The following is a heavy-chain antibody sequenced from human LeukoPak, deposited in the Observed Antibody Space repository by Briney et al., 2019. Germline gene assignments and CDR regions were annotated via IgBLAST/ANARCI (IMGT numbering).Heavy chain of an antibody. D-gene: IGHD3-3*01. CDR1: GFTFGTSW. CDR3: ARAQSGFWSGYCFDY. J-gene: IGHJ4*02. CDR2: IKQDGSEK. V-gene: IGHV3-7*01. Sequence: GSLRLSCAASGFTFGTSWMTWVRQAPGKGLEWVANIKQDGSEKYYVDSVKGRFAVSRDNAKNSLYLQMNSLRAEDTAVYYCARAQSGFWSGYCFDYWGQGTLVTVSS.